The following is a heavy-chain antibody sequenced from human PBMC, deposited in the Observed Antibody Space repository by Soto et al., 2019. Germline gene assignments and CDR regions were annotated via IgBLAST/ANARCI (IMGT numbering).Heavy chain of an antibody. CDR2: ISAYNGNT. CDR1: GYTFISYG. CDR3: PRDRYCSSTSCLNWIDP. D-gene: IGHD2-2*01. J-gene: IGHJ5*02. V-gene: IGHV1-18*01. Sequence: QVQLVQSGAEVKKPGASVKVSCKASGYTFISYGISWVRQAPGQGLDRIGWISAYNGNTNYAKKLKGRVTMTTDTSTSAAYMELRRLRQDDTVFSYGPRDRYCSSTSCLNWIDPLGQGTLVTVAS.